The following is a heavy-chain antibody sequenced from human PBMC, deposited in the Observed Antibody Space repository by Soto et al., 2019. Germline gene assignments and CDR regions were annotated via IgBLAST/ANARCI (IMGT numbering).Heavy chain of an antibody. CDR1: GGSVSSGSYY. V-gene: IGHV4-61*01. Sequence: SETLSLTCTVSGGSVSSGSYYWSRIRQPPGKGLEWIGYIYYSGSTNYNPSLKSRVTISVDTSKNQFSLKLSSVTAADTAVYYCARGPNGGSSWYPVDYWGQGTLVTVSS. CDR2: IYYSGST. CDR3: ARGPNGGSSWYPVDY. D-gene: IGHD6-13*01. J-gene: IGHJ4*02.